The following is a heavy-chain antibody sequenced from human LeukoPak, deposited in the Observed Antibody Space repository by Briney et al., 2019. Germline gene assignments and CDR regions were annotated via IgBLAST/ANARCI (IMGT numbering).Heavy chain of an antibody. CDR1: GGTFSSYA. CDR3: ARLNPNYGHYPFDP. V-gene: IGHV1-69*05. J-gene: IGHJ5*02. Sequence: GSSVKVSCKASGGTFSSYAISWVRQAPGQRLEWMGGIIPIFGTANYAQKFQGRVTITTDESTSTAYMELSSLRSEDTAVYYCARLNPNYGHYPFDPWGQGTLVTVSS. CDR2: IIPIFGTA. D-gene: IGHD4-17*01.